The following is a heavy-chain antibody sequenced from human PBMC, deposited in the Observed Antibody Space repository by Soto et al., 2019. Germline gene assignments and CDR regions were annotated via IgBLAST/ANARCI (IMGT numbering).Heavy chain of an antibody. Sequence: ASVKVSCKASGYTFTSYYMHWVRQTPGQGLEWMGIINPSGGSTSYAQKFQGRVTMTRDTSTSTVYMGLSSLRSEDTAVYYCARARKIAVAGLNFDYWGQGTLVTVSS. CDR1: GYTFTSYY. V-gene: IGHV1-46*01. CDR3: ARARKIAVAGLNFDY. CDR2: INPSGGST. J-gene: IGHJ4*02. D-gene: IGHD6-19*01.